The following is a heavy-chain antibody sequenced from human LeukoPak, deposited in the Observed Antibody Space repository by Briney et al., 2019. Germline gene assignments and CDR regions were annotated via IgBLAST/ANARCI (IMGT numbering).Heavy chain of an antibody. CDR2: INWNGGGT. V-gene: IGHV3-9*01. Sequence: GGSLRLSCAATGFTFKDYGMHWVRQPPGKGLEWVSSINWNGGGTDYADSVKGRFTISRDNAKNSLYLQLSSLRPEDTALYYCAKHIRATNPYSFFGLGVRGQGTTVTVSS. D-gene: IGHD1-26*01. J-gene: IGHJ6*02. CDR3: AKHIRATNPYSFFGLGV. CDR1: GFTFKDYG.